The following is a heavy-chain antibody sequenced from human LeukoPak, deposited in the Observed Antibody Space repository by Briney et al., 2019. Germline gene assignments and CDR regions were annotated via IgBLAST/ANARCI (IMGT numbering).Heavy chain of an antibody. CDR3: ARDRGGSFGY. CDR2: IYSGAGT. Sequence: GGSLRLSCAASEFIVSSYFMTWVRQAPGKGLEWVAVIYSGAGTYYADSVKGRFTISRDNSKNTLYLQMNSLRAEDTAMYYCARDRGGSFGYWGQGTLVTVSS. J-gene: IGHJ4*02. D-gene: IGHD4-23*01. CDR1: EFIVSSYF. V-gene: IGHV3-53*01.